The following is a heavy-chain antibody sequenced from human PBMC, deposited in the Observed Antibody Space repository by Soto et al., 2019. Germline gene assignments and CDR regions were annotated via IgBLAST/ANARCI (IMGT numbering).Heavy chain of an antibody. CDR2: ITGGGGRT. Sequence: EVQLLESGGGLAQPGGSLRVSCAASGFTFHTYAMTWVRQAPEKGLEWVSAITGGGGRTYYADSVKGRFTISRDNFKNTLYLPMSSLRVEDTAVYYCAKRGFDSGGWDYYALGGWGQGTAVTVSS. CDR1: GFTFHTYA. V-gene: IGHV3-23*01. D-gene: IGHD5-12*01. J-gene: IGHJ6*02. CDR3: AKRGFDSGGWDYYALGG.